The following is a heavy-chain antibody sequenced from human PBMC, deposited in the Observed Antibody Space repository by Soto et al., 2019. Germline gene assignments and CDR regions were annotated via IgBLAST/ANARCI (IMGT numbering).Heavy chain of an antibody. V-gene: IGHV3-64D*06. D-gene: IGHD6-13*01. CDR3: VKGYSSSWYYY. CDR2: ISNNGGST. Sequence: SLRLSCSASGFTFSTYAMHWVRQAPGKGLEYVSGISNNGGSTYYADSVKGRFTISRDNSKNTLYLQMSSLRADDMAVYYCVKGYSSSWYYYWGQGTLVTVSS. CDR1: GFTFSTYA. J-gene: IGHJ4*02.